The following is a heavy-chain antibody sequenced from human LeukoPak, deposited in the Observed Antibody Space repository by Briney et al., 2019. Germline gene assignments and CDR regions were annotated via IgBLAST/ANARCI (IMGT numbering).Heavy chain of an antibody. V-gene: IGHV4-30-4*02. J-gene: IGHJ3*02. CDR2: IYDSGST. CDR3: ARDCSGGSCYGAFDI. D-gene: IGHD2-15*01. Sequence: SDTLSLTCTVSGASIRSGDYYWSSIRQPPGNGLEWIGYIYDSGSTYYNPSLKSRITISVDTSENRFSLKLSSVTATDTAVYYCARDCSGGSCYGAFDIWGQGTMVTVSS. CDR1: GASIRSGDYY.